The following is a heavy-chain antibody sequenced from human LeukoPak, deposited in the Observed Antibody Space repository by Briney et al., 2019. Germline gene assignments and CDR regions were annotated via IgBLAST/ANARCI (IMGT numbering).Heavy chain of an antibody. Sequence: PSETLSLTCTVSGCSVSSGSYYWSWIRQPPGKGLEWIGYIYYSGSTNYNPSLKSRVTISVDTSKNQFSLKLSSVTAADTAVYYCARAYSSGWPRFDYWGQGTLVTVSS. CDR3: ARAYSSGWPRFDY. J-gene: IGHJ4*02. CDR2: IYYSGST. V-gene: IGHV4-61*01. D-gene: IGHD6-19*01. CDR1: GCSVSSGSYY.